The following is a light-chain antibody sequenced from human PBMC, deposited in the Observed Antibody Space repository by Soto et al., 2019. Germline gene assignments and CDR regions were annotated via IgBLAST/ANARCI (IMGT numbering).Light chain of an antibody. J-gene: IGLJ1*01. CDR3: GSWDNSLSSDV. V-gene: IGLV1-51*01. CDR2: DNV. Sequence: QSVLTQPPSVSATPGQKVTISCSGSGSNLGRNYVSWYQQLPGTAPKLLIYDNVYRFSGIPDRFSGSKSGTSATLGITGLQTGDEGDYYCGSWDNSLSSDVFGTGTKLTVL. CDR1: GSNLGRNY.